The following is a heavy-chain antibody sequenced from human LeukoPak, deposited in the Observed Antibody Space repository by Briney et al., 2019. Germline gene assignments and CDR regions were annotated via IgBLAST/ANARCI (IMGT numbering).Heavy chain of an antibody. J-gene: IGHJ3*02. CDR3: ARDRSAATPDAFDI. D-gene: IGHD2-15*01. CDR1: GFTFSSYS. CDR2: ISSSSSYI. V-gene: IGHV3-21*01. Sequence: GSLRLSCAASGFTFSSYSMNWVRQASGKGLEWVSSISSSSSYIYYADSVKGRFTISRDNAKNSLYLQMNSLRAEDTAVYYCARDRSAATPDAFDIWGQGTMVTVSS.